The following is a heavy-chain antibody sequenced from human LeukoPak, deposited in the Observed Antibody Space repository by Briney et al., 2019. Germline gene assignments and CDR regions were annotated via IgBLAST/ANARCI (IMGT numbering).Heavy chain of an antibody. CDR2: INPSGGST. D-gene: IGHD3-9*01. CDR3: ARDPYYDILTGYWFYYYYGMDV. Sequence: ASVKVSCKASGYTFTSYYMHWVRQAPGQGLEWMGIINPSGGSTSYAQKFQGRVTMTRDMSTSTVYMELSSLRSEDTAVYYCARDPYYDILTGYWFYYYYGMDVWGQGTTVTVSS. CDR1: GYTFTSYY. J-gene: IGHJ6*02. V-gene: IGHV1-46*01.